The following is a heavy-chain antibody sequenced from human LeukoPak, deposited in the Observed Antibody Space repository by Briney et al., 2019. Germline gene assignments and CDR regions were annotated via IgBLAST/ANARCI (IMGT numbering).Heavy chain of an antibody. J-gene: IGHJ4*02. CDR2: VTYNGATM. Sequence: PGGSLRLSCAASGFTFSSYSMNWVRQAPGKGLEWISYVTYNGATMYYADSVKGRFTASRDNGKNSLYLQMNSLRAEDTAVYYCAKAPGVVVATTVDYWGQGTLVTVSS. V-gene: IGHV3-48*04. CDR1: GFTFSSYS. CDR3: AKAPGVVVATTVDY. D-gene: IGHD1-26*01.